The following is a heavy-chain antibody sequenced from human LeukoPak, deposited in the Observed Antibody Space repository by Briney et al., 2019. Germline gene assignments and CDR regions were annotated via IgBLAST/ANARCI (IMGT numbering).Heavy chain of an antibody. Sequence: VSGPTLVKPTQTLTLTCTFSGFSLDTNGVGVGWIRQPPGKPLEWLALIYWDDDKRYSPSLKSRLAITKDTSKNQVVLTMTNMDPGDTATYYCAHRQRQLGLYCFAYWGQGTLVTVSS. CDR3: AHRQRQLGLYCFAY. D-gene: IGHD6-25*01. CDR1: GFSLDTNGVG. V-gene: IGHV2-5*02. J-gene: IGHJ4*02. CDR2: IYWDDDK.